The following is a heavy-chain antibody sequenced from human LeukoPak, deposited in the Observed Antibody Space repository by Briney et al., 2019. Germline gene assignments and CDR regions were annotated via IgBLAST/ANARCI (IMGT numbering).Heavy chain of an antibody. Sequence: ASVKVSCKASGYTFNGHYMHWVRQAPGQGLEWMGWINPNSGGTNYAQKFQGRVTMTRDTSISTAYMELSRLRSDDTAVYYCARDRATVTTTGVNYWFDPWGQGTLVTVSS. CDR2: INPNSGGT. CDR1: GYTFNGHY. D-gene: IGHD4-17*01. J-gene: IGHJ5*02. CDR3: ARDRATVTTTGVNYWFDP. V-gene: IGHV1-2*02.